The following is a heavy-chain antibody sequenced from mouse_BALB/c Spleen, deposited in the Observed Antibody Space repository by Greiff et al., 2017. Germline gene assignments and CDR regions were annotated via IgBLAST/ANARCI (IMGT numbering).Heavy chain of an antibody. CDR2: ISTYYGDA. CDR1: GYTFTDYA. Sequence: QVQLQQSGAELVRPGVSVKISCKGSGYTFTDYAMHWVKQSHAKSLEWIGVISTYYGDASYNQKFKGKATMTVDKSSSTAYMELARLTSEDSAIYYCARWDYYGNSYAMDYWGQGTSVTVSS. J-gene: IGHJ4*01. D-gene: IGHD2-1*01. V-gene: IGHV1S137*01. CDR3: ARWDYYGNSYAMDY.